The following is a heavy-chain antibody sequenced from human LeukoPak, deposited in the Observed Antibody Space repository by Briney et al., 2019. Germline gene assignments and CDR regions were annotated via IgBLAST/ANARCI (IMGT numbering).Heavy chain of an antibody. J-gene: IGHJ5*02. CDR2: ISSGSTYI. CDR3: ASEVKVDNWFDP. V-gene: IGHV3-21*01. CDR1: GFTFSTYS. Sequence: GGSLRLSCAASGFTFSTYSMTWVRQAPGKGLEWVSSISSGSTYIYYADSVKGRFTISRDNAKNSLHLQMNSLRAEDTAVYYCASEVKVDNWFDPLGPGNPGHRLL.